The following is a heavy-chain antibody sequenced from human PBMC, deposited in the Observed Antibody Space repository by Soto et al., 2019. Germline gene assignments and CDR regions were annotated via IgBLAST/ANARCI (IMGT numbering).Heavy chain of an antibody. D-gene: IGHD3-3*02. CDR2: SNEGSGNT. Sequence: QVPLVQSGPEVKSPGASVRISCRTAGYSFTNYAIHWVRLAPGKQLAWMGWSNEGSGNTRYSHKFQGRMSIARDTSASTSYLDLRSLTSEDTAVYFCARDDRTISGAVTLDYWGPGTLVTVSS. CDR3: ARDDRTISGAVTLDY. V-gene: IGHV1-3*01. J-gene: IGHJ4*02. CDR1: GYSFTNYA.